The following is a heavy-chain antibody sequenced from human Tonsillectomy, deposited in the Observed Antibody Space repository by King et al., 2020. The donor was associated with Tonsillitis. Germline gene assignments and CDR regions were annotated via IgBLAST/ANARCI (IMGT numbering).Heavy chain of an antibody. J-gene: IGHJ3*02. D-gene: IGHD3-22*01. CDR2: IYHSGST. Sequence: QLQESGPGLVKPSGTLSLTCAVSGGSISSTNWWSWVRQPPGKGLEWIGEIYHSGSTNYNPSLKSRVTLSVDKSKHQFSLRLSSVTAADTAVYYCARSDSSGYYDDAFDIWGQGTMVTVSS. V-gene: IGHV4-4*02. CDR3: ARSDSSGYYDDAFDI. CDR1: GGSISSTNW.